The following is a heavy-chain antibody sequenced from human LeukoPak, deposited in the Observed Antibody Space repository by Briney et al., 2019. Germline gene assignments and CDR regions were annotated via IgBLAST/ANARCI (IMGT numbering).Heavy chain of an antibody. D-gene: IGHD3-22*01. Sequence: PGESLKISCKGSGYSFTSYWIGWVRQMPGKGLEWMGIIYPGDSDTRYSPSFQGQVTISADKSISTAYLQWSSLKASDTAMYYCATPDYYDSSGYSLGAFDIWGQGTMVTVSS. CDR1: GYSFTSYW. J-gene: IGHJ3*02. CDR3: ATPDYYDSSGYSLGAFDI. V-gene: IGHV5-51*01. CDR2: IYPGDSDT.